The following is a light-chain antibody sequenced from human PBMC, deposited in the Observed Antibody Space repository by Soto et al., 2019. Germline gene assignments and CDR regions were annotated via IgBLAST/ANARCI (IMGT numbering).Light chain of an antibody. V-gene: IGKV1-9*01. CDR2: AAS. Sequence: DIQLTQSPSLLSASVGDGVTIACRASQAIGNYLAWYQQKSGKAPKLLIYAASTLQSGVPSRFSGSGSGTKFTLTISSLQPEDFATYYCQQLNSFPLTFGGGTKVEIK. CDR3: QQLNSFPLT. J-gene: IGKJ4*01. CDR1: QAIGNY.